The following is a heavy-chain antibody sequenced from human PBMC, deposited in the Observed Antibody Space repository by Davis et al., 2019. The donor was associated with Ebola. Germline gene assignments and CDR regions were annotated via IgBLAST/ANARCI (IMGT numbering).Heavy chain of an antibody. CDR3: ARGGSGSYHGSNTFDY. D-gene: IGHD1-26*01. Sequence: ASVKVSCKASGYTFTSYYMHWVRQAPGQRLEWMGWINAGNGNTKYSQKFQGRVTITRDTSASTAYMELSSLRSEDTAVYYCARGGSGSYHGSNTFDYWGQGTLVTVSS. CDR2: INAGNGNT. V-gene: IGHV1-3*01. CDR1: GYTFTSYY. J-gene: IGHJ4*02.